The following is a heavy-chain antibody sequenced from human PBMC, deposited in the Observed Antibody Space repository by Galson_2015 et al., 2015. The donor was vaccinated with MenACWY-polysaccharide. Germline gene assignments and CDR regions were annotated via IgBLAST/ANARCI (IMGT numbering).Heavy chain of an antibody. CDR1: GGSIKSRDYS. CDR2: LWSGGGNT. V-gene: IGHV4-39*07. J-gene: IGHJ5*02. Sequence: SETLSLTCTVSGGSIKSRDYSWGWVRQSPGKGLEWIGSLWSGGGNTYYHPSVRSRVTISIDVFNNTFSLKLTSVTAADTGLYYCVRETGGDSCLDPWGQGTVVIVSS. D-gene: IGHD2-21*02. CDR3: VRETGGDSCLDP.